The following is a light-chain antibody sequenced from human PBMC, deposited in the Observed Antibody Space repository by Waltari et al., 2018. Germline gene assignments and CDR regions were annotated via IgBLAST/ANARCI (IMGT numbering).Light chain of an antibody. Sequence: YVLTQPPSVSVAPGTTATITCGEDNIAPKSVPWYQQKPGQAPILIMFYDSERPSGIPERFSGSNSGNPATLTISRVEAGDEADYYCQVWDSYRHHYVFGTGTKVTVL. CDR3: QVWDSYRHHYV. CDR1: NIAPKS. J-gene: IGLJ1*01. V-gene: IGLV3-21*04. CDR2: YDS.